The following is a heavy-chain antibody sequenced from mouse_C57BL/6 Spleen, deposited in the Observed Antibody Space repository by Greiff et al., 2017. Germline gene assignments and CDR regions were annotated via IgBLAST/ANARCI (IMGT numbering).Heavy chain of an antibody. J-gene: IGHJ1*03. CDR2: IDPSDSET. CDR1: GYTFTSYW. V-gene: IGHV1-52*01. D-gene: IGHD2-3*01. Sequence: VQLQQPGAELVRPGSSVKLSCKASGYTFTSYWMHWVKQRPIQGLEWIGNIDPSDSETHYNQKFKDKATLTVDKSSSTAYMQLISLTSEDSAVYYCARIYDGYYVGYFDVWGTGTTVTVSS. CDR3: ARIYDGYYVGYFDV.